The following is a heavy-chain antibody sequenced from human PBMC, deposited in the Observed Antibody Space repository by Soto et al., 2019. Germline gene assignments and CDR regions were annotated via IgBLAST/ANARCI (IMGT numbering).Heavy chain of an antibody. J-gene: IGHJ4*01. D-gene: IGHD6-19*01. Sequence: SETLSLTCSVSGSSISSGSYWAWIRQPPGKGPEWIASIYHGGTTFYNPSLKSRITISVDTSNHQFSMKLTSVTAAQTAVYYCARVHVMVVAGSNFDYWGHGILVTVSS. CDR1: GSSISSGSY. CDR2: IYHGGTT. CDR3: ARVHVMVVAGSNFDY. V-gene: IGHV4-38-2*01.